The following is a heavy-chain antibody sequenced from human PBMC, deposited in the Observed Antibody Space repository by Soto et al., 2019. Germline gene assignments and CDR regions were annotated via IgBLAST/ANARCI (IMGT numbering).Heavy chain of an antibody. V-gene: IGHV4-34*01. CDR3: ARGRTGYLTQPNYFDY. CDR1: GGSFSGYY. D-gene: IGHD3-9*01. CDR2: INHSGST. Sequence: SETLSLTCAVFGGSFSGYYWSWIRQPPGKGLEWIGEINHSGSTNYNPSLKSRVTISVDTSKNQFSLKLSSVTAADTAVYYCARGRTGYLTQPNYFDYWGQGTLVTVSS. J-gene: IGHJ4*02.